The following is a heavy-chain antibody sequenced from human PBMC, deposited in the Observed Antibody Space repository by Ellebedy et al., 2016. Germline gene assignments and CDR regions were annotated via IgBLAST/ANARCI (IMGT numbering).Heavy chain of an antibody. Sequence: GGSLRLXXAASGFTFSGYSMNWVRQAPGKGLEWVSSITSSGDYIYYADSVKGRFTISRDNAKNSLYLQMNSLRAEDTAVYYCARGVVGTSLNWFDPWGQGTLVIVSS. CDR1: GFTFSGYS. D-gene: IGHD1/OR15-1a*01. V-gene: IGHV3-21*01. J-gene: IGHJ5*02. CDR3: ARGVVGTSLNWFDP. CDR2: ITSSGDYI.